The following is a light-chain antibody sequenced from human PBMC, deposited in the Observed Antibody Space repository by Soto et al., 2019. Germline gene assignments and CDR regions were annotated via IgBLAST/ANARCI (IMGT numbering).Light chain of an antibody. V-gene: IGKV3-20*01. CDR2: GAS. CDR1: QSVSSTY. Sequence: EIVLTQSPGTLSLSPGERATLSCRASQSVSSTYLAWYQQKPGQAPRLLIYGASSRATGIPDRFSGSGSGTDFTLTISRLEPEDFAVYYCQRYDISPFPVGQGPKLEIK. J-gene: IGKJ2*01. CDR3: QRYDISPFP.